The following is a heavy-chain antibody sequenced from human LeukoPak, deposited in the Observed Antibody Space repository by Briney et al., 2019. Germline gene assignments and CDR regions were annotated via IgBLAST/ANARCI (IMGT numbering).Heavy chain of an antibody. V-gene: IGHV1-8*01. CDR2: TNPNSGNT. CDR3: ARLYGSGSYAESPNDY. Sequence: ASVKVSCKASGYTFTSYDINWVRQATGQGLEWMGWTNPNSGNTGYAQKFQGRVTMTRNTSISTAYMELSSLRSEDTAVYYCARLYGSGSYAESPNDYWGQGTLVTVSS. D-gene: IGHD3-10*01. CDR1: GYTFTSYD. J-gene: IGHJ4*02.